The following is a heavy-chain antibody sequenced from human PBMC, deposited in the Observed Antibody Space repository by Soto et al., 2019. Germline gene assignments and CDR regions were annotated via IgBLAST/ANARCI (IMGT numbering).Heavy chain of an antibody. CDR3: ARDGSWRLDY. CDR1: GDGVSDSSVS. CDR2: TNYGSKWCY. J-gene: IGHJ4*02. D-gene: IGHD6-13*01. Sequence: SQTLSLTCAISGDGVSDSSVSWNWIRQTPSRGGEWLGRTNYGSKWCYAYAVSVKSRITCKADTSKCQFSLHLNSLTAEDTAVDYCARDGSWRLDYWGQRAPVTVSS. V-gene: IGHV6-1*01.